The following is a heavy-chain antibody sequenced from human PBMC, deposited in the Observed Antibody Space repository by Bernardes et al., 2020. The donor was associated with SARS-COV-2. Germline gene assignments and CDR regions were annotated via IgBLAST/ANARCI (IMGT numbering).Heavy chain of an antibody. CDR1: GFTFGSYW. V-gene: IGHV3-74*01. D-gene: IGHD1-26*01. CDR3: ARGAYSLNKSGTRSVLDI. J-gene: IGHJ3*02. Sequence: GGSLRLSCAVSGFTFGSYWMHWIRQAPGKGLVWFSRINCDGTSTSYADSVKGRFTISRDNAKNTLNLQMNSLSAEDTAVYYCARGAYSLNKSGTRSVLDIWGQATMVTVSS. CDR2: INCDGTST.